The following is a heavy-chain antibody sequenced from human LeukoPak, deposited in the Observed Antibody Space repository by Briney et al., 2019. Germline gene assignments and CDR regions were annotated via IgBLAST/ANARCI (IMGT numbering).Heavy chain of an antibody. CDR2: ITSSSSAI. CDR1: GFTFSSYS. D-gene: IGHD6-6*01. V-gene: IGHV3-48*01. Sequence: GGSLRLSCAASGFTFSSYSMNWVRQAPGKGLEWVSSITSSSSAIYYADSVKGRFSISRDNAKNSLYLQMNSLRAEDTAVYYCARHLYSSSPDWGQGTLVTVSS. J-gene: IGHJ4*02. CDR3: ARHLYSSSPD.